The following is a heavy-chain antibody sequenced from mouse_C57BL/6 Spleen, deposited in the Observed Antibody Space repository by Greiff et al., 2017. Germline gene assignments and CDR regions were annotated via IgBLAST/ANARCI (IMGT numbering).Heavy chain of an antibody. Sequence: VQLQQPGAELVMPGASVKLSCKASGYTFTSYWMHWVKQRPGQGLEWIGEIDPSDSYTNYNQKFKGKSTLTVDKSSSTAYMQLSSLTSEDSAVYYCARDYGSTPGVWGTGTTVTVSS. D-gene: IGHD1-1*01. V-gene: IGHV1-69*01. CDR2: IDPSDSYT. CDR1: GYTFTSYW. CDR3: ARDYGSTPGV. J-gene: IGHJ1*03.